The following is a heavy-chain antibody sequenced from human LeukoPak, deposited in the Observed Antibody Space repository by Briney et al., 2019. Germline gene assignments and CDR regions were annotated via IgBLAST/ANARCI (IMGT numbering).Heavy chain of an antibody. CDR3: ARDHVVDGLVFDY. CDR2: INQDGSEK. V-gene: IGHV3-7*01. CDR1: GFTFRSHW. Sequence: GGSLRLSCAASGFTFRSHWMSWVRQAPGKGLELVANINQDGSEKYYVDSVKGRFTISRDNAKNSLFLQMNSLRAENTATYYCARDHVVDGLVFDYWGQGTLVTVSS. J-gene: IGHJ4*02. D-gene: IGHD2-15*01.